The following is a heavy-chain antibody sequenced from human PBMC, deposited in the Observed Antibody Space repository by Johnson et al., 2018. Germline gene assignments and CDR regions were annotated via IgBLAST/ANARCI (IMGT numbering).Heavy chain of an antibody. D-gene: IGHD3-22*01. J-gene: IGHJ1*01. CDR3: AKDILYYYDSSGYPQH. CDR2: IGGSGGST. Sequence: EVQLVESGGGLVQPGGSLRLSCAASGFTFSSYWMSWVRQAPGKGLEWVSAIGGSGGSTYYADSVKGRFTISRDNSKNTLYLQMNSLRAEDTAVYYCAKDILYYYDSSGYPQHWGQGTLVTVSS. V-gene: IGHV3-23*04. CDR1: GFTFSSYW.